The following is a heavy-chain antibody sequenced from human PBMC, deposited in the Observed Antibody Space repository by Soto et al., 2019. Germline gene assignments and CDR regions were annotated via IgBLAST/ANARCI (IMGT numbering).Heavy chain of an antibody. CDR2: IRGNTDTYAT. CDR3: TKRIGAYAMDV. Sequence: GGSLRLSCAASGFTFSGSSLHWVRQASGKGLEWVGRIRGNTDTYATAYAAPGSGRFTISRDDSKTTAYLQMNSLKTEDTSVYFCTKRIGAYAMDVWGQGTTVTVSS. V-gene: IGHV3-73*01. CDR1: GFTFSGSS. D-gene: IGHD6-13*01. J-gene: IGHJ6*02.